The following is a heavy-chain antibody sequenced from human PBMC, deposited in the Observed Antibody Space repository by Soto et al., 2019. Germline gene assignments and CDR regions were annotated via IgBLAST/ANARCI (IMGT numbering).Heavy chain of an antibody. CDR3: AKEGSITIFGVVFNWFDP. Sequence: QVQLVESGGGVVQPGRSLRLSCAASGFTFSSYGMHWVRQAPGKGLEWVAVISYDGSNQYYADSVKGRFTISRDNSKNPSYLQKNSLRAEDTAVYYCAKEGSITIFGVVFNWFDPWGQGTLVTVSS. CDR2: ISYDGSNQ. CDR1: GFTFSSYG. V-gene: IGHV3-30*18. D-gene: IGHD3-3*01. J-gene: IGHJ5*02.